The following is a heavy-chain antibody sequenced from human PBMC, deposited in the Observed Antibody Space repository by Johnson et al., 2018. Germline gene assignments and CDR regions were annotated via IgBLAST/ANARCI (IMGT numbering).Heavy chain of an antibody. D-gene: IGHD2-15*01. CDR2: ISSSGSTI. CDR3: AKDQISGGSWYYYYGMDV. V-gene: IGHV3-11*04. Sequence: QVQLVQSGGGLVKPGGSLRLSCAASGFTFSDYYMSWIRQAPGKGLEWVSYISSSGSTIYYADSVKGRFTISRDNAKNSLYLQMNSLRAEDTAVYYCAKDQISGGSWYYYYGMDVWGQGTTVTVSS. J-gene: IGHJ6*02. CDR1: GFTFSDYY.